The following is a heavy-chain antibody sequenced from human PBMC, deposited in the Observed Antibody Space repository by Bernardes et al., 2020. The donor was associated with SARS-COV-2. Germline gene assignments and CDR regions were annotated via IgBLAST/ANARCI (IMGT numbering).Heavy chain of an antibody. CDR2: ISWNSGSI. CDR1: GFTFDDYA. CDR3: ATLDTVGAQLDV. V-gene: IGHV3-9*01. J-gene: IGHJ6*02. D-gene: IGHD1-26*01. Sequence: GGSLRLSCAASGFTFDDYAMHWVRQAPGKGLEWVSGISWNSGSIGYADSVKGRFTISRDNAKNSLYLQMNSLRAEDTALYYCATLDTVGAQLDVWGQGTTVTVSS.